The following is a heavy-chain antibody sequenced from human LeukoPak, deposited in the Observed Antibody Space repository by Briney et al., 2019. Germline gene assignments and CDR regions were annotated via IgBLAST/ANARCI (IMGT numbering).Heavy chain of an antibody. V-gene: IGHV4-39*07. Sequence: SETLSLTCTVSGGSISSSSYYWGWIGQPPGKGLEWIGSTYYSGSTYYNPSIKSRVTISVDTSKNQFSLKLSSVTGADTAVYYCARYQSVITFGGVIGTSGFDYWGQGTLVTVSS. CDR2: TYYSGST. CDR3: ARYQSVITFGGVIGTSGFDY. D-gene: IGHD3-16*02. J-gene: IGHJ4*02. CDR1: GGSISSSSYY.